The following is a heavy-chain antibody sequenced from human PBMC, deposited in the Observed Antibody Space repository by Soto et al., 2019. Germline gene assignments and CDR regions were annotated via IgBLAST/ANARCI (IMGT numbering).Heavy chain of an antibody. Sequence: SLRLSCAASGFTFSSYGMHWVRQAPGKGLEWVAVISYDGSNKYYADSVKGRFTISRDNSKNTLYLQMNSLRAEDTAVYYCARGGNTYYYGSGSYSDGMDVWGQGTTVTVSS. J-gene: IGHJ6*02. CDR2: ISYDGSNK. D-gene: IGHD3-10*01. V-gene: IGHV3-30*03. CDR3: ARGGNTYYYGSGSYSDGMDV. CDR1: GFTFSSYG.